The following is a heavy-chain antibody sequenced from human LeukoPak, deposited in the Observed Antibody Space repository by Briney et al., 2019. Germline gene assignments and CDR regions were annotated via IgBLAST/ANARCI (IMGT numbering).Heavy chain of an antibody. V-gene: IGHV3-23*01. J-gene: IGHJ1*01. CDR1: GFXFSSYA. CDR2: ISGSGGST. CDR3: AKDLSSGWYAEYFQH. D-gene: IGHD6-19*01. Sequence: GRSLRLSCEASGFXFSSYAMSWVRQAPGKGLEWLSAISGSGGSTYYADSVKGRFTISRDNSKNTLYLQMNSLRAEDTAVYYCAKDLSSGWYAEYFQHWGQGTLVTVSS.